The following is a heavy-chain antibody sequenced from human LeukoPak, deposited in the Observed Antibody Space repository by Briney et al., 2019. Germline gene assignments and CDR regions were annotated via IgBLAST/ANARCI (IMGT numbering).Heavy chain of an antibody. V-gene: IGHV3-23*01. Sequence: GGSLRLSCAASGFTFSSYAMSWVRQAPGKGLEWVSAISGSGGSTYYADSVKGRFTISRDNSKNSLYLQMNSLRAEDTAVYYCASSSWFRGPFDYWGQGTLVTVSS. CDR3: ASSSWFRGPFDY. J-gene: IGHJ4*02. CDR2: ISGSGGST. CDR1: GFTFSSYA. D-gene: IGHD6-13*01.